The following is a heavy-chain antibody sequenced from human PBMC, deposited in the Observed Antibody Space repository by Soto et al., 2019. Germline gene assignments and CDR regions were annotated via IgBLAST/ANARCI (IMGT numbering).Heavy chain of an antibody. V-gene: IGHV4-31*03. J-gene: IGHJ4*02. Sequence: QVQLQESGPGLVKPSQTLSLTCTVSGGSISSGGYYWSWIRQHPGKGLEWIGYIYYSGSTYYNPSLKSRVTISVDTSKNQFSLKLSSVTAADTAVYYCASGRNGDYGSGSYSPDFDYWGQGTLVTVSS. CDR3: ASGRNGDYGSGSYSPDFDY. CDR2: IYYSGST. D-gene: IGHD3-10*01. CDR1: GGSISSGGYY.